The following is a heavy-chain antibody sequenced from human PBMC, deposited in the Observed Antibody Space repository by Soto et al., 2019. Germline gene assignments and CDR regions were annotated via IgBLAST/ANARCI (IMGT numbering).Heavy chain of an antibody. Sequence: ASETLSLTCTVSGGSISSGGYYWSWIRQHPGKGLGWIGYIYYSGSTYYNPSLKSRVTISVDTSKNQFSLKLSSVTAADTAVYYCARESPVHWFDPWGQGTLVTVSS. CDR3: ARESPVHWFDP. CDR1: GGSISSGGYY. CDR2: IYYSGST. J-gene: IGHJ5*02. V-gene: IGHV4-31*03.